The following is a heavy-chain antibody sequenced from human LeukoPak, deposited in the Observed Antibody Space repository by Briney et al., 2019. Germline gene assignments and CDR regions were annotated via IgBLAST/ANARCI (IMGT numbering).Heavy chain of an antibody. CDR1: GFTFDDYA. J-gene: IGHJ3*02. CDR2: ISWNSGSI. V-gene: IGHV3-9*01. CDR3: AKGVTQQGGFGEARDDAFDI. D-gene: IGHD3-10*01. Sequence: GRSLRLSCAASGFTFDDYAMHWVRQAPGKGLEWVSGISWNSGSIGYADSVKGRFTISRDNAKNSLYLQMNSLRAEDTALYYCAKGVTQQGGFGEARDDAFDIWGQGTMVTASS.